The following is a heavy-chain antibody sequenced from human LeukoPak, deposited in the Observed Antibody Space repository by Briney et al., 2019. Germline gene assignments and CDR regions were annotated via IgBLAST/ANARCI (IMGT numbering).Heavy chain of an antibody. V-gene: IGHV3-7*01. CDR1: GFTFSSYW. D-gene: IGHD6-13*01. CDR3: AREGFPYSSDY. Sequence: GGSLRLSCAASGFTFSSYWMRWVRQAPGKGLEWVANIEQDGSEKNYVDSVKGRFAISRDNSKNSLYLQMNSLRAEDTAVYYCAREGFPYSSDYWGQGTLVTVSS. J-gene: IGHJ4*02. CDR2: IEQDGSEK.